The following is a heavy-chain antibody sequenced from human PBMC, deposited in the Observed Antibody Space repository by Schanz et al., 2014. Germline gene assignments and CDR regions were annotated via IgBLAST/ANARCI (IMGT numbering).Heavy chain of an antibody. V-gene: IGHV3-23*01. D-gene: IGHD2-15*01. J-gene: IGHJ5*01. Sequence: EVQLLESGGGLVQPGGSLRLSCAASGFTFTNYAMSWVRQAPGKGLEWVSLISDSGDTAYYADSVKGRFTISRDNFKGALYLQMSSLRAEDTAVYYCAKTPREYCNYDNCPNWFDSWGQGTLVTASS. CDR3: AKTPREYCNYDNCPNWFDS. CDR1: GFTFTNYA. CDR2: ISDSGDTA.